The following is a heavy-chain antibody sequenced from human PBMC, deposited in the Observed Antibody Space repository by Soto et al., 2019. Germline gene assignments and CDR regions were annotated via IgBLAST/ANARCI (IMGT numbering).Heavy chain of an antibody. CDR1: GVTFGDYT. CDR2: ISWDGGST. CDR3: AKDIASSGWYSLDY. J-gene: IGHJ4*02. V-gene: IGHV3-43*01. Sequence: GGSLRLSCAAAGVTFGDYTRHCVRQAPGKGLEWVSLISWDGGSTYYADSVKGRFTISRDNSKNSLYLQMNSLRTEDTAFYYCAKDIASSGWYSLDYWGQGTLVTVS. D-gene: IGHD6-19*01.